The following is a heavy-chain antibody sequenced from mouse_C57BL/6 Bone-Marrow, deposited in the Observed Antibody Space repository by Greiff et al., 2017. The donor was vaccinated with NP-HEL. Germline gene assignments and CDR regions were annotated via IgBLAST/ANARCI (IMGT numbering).Heavy chain of an antibody. D-gene: IGHD2-2*01. CDR2: IDPSESYT. CDR1: GYTFTSYW. J-gene: IGHJ3*01. V-gene: IGHV1-50*01. Sequence: QVQLQQPGAELVKPGASVKLSCKASGYTFTSYWMQWVKQRPGQGLEWIGEIDPSESYTNYNQKFKGKATLTVDTSSSTAYMQLSSLTSEDSAVYYCARGLWLRRAWFAYWGQGTLVTVSA. CDR3: ARGLWLRRAWFAY.